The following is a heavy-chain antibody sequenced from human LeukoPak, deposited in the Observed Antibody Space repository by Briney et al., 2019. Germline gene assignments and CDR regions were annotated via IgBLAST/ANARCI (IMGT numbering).Heavy chain of an antibody. CDR3: ARLSSPEHYCSSTSCYQYYFDY. Sequence: GESLKISCKGSGYTFTSYWIGWVRQMPGKGLEWMGIIYPSDSDTKYSPSFQGQVTISADKSFSTASLQWSSLKASDTAMYYCARLSSPEHYCSSTSCYQYYFDYWGQGTLVTVSS. CDR1: GYTFTSYW. CDR2: IYPSDSDT. V-gene: IGHV5-51*01. J-gene: IGHJ4*02. D-gene: IGHD2-2*01.